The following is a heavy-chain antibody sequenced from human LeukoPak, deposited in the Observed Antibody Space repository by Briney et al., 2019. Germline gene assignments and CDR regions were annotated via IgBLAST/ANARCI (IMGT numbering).Heavy chain of an antibody. CDR2: INPSGGST. CDR3: ARDRLTDYPTPYFDY. Sequence: GASVKVSCKASGYTFSSYYIHWVRQAPGQGLEWMGIINPSGGSTSYPQNFQDRVTLTRDMSTSTVYMELSSLGSEDTAVYYCARDRLTDYPTPYFDYWGQGTLVTVSS. V-gene: IGHV1-46*01. CDR1: GYTFSSYY. J-gene: IGHJ4*02. D-gene: IGHD3-16*01.